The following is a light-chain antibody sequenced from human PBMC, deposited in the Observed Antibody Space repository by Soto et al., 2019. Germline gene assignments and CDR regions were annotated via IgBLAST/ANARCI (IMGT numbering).Light chain of an antibody. J-gene: IGLJ1*01. CDR1: SSDVGGYNY. V-gene: IGLV2-8*01. Sequence: QSVLTQPPSASGSPGQSVTISCTGTSSDVGGYNYVSWYQQHPGRAPKLIIYEVSKRPSGVPDRFSGSKYGNTASLTVSGLQTEDDADYYCSSYAGSNNYVFGIGTKVTVL. CDR3: SSYAGSNNYV. CDR2: EVS.